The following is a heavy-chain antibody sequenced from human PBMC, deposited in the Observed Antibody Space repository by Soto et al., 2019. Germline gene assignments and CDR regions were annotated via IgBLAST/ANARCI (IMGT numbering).Heavy chain of an antibody. J-gene: IGHJ4*01. Sequence: EVQLVESGGDLVKPGGSLRLSCAASGFNFSTYTMNWVRQAPGKGLEWVSSITSRSTYIYYADSVKGRFTISRDNAKNSLFLQISRLRAEDTAVYYCARHWSSFDYWGQGALVTVSS. CDR2: ITSRSTYI. CDR1: GFNFSTYT. V-gene: IGHV3-21*01. CDR3: ARHWSSFDY. D-gene: IGHD2-2*01.